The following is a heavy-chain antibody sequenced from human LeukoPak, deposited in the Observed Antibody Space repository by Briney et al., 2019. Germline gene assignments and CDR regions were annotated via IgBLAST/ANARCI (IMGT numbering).Heavy chain of an antibody. CDR2: ISSDGSKN. Sequence: GGSLRLSCAASGFTFSNYGMHWVRQTPGKGLEWVALISSDGSKNIYADSVKGRFTISRDNSKNTLYLQMNSLRAEDTAVYYCAREQGYSSSWYVPSYYYYYGMDVWGQGTTVTVSS. CDR3: AREQGYSSSWYVPSYYYYYGMDV. V-gene: IGHV3-30*03. J-gene: IGHJ6*02. CDR1: GFTFSNYG. D-gene: IGHD6-13*01.